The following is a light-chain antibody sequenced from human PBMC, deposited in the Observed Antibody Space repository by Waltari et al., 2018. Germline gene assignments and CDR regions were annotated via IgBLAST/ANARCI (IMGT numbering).Light chain of an antibody. Sequence: QSVLTQAPSVSAAPGQTATISCPGTTPNIGNNYVTWYQQLPGASPKIGIYEDNRRPSGIPDRFSGSKSGASATLGITGLQTGDEADYYCGSWDSSLGIGVLGGGTRLTVL. CDR2: EDN. CDR3: GSWDSSLGIGV. V-gene: IGLV1-51*01. J-gene: IGLJ3*02. CDR1: TPNIGNNY.